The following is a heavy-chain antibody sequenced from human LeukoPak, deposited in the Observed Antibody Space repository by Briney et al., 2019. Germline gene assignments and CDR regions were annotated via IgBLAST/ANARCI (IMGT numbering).Heavy chain of an antibody. CDR1: GCTFSSYA. CDR3: ARVGASRPRSGAFDI. D-gene: IGHD1-26*01. CDR2: INPIFGRA. J-gene: IGHJ3*02. V-gene: IGHV1-69*05. Sequence: ASVTVTFTCSGCTFSSYAFSWVRQAVGQGLEWVGGINPIFGRANYAQKFQGRVTITTEETTNTAYMELSSLRSEDTAVYYCARVGASRPRSGAFDIWGQATTVTVST.